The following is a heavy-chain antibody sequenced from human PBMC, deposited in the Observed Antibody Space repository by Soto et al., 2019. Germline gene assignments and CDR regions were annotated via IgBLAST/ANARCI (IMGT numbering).Heavy chain of an antibody. D-gene: IGHD6-19*01. J-gene: IGHJ4*02. CDR3: ARGAERGYSSGWSGVILLDY. CDR1: GDSISSYY. CDR2: LYYGRSA. Sequence: PSETLSLTCAVSGDSISSYYCMWIRQPPGKGLESIGYLYYGRSANYNPSLKSRVTLSVDTSTNQCSLTLSSMTAADTAVYYCARGAERGYSSGWSGVILLDYWGQGTLVTVSS. V-gene: IGHV4-59*01.